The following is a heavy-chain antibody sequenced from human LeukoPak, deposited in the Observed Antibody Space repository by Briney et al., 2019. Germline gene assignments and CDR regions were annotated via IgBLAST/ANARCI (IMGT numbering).Heavy chain of an antibody. Sequence: GGSLRLSCTASGFTFSTYGMNWVRQAPGKGLEWVSTISTNSANTYYTDSVKGRFTISRDNSKNALYLQMNSLRAEDTAVYYCAREQDSRGFFDYWGQGTLVTVSS. CDR3: AREQDSRGFFDY. V-gene: IGHV3-23*01. J-gene: IGHJ4*02. CDR2: ISTNSANT. CDR1: GFTFSTYG. D-gene: IGHD3-10*01.